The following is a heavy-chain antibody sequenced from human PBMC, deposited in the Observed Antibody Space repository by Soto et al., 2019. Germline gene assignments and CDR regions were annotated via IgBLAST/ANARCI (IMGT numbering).Heavy chain of an antibody. J-gene: IGHJ4*02. D-gene: IGHD3-10*01. Sequence: PGESLKISCKTSGYSFTSYWTAWVRQMPGKGLEWMGIIYPGDSDTRYSPSFQGQVTISADKSIRTAYLQWSSLKASDTAIYYCARGSSLVRGISSYFDSRGQGTLVTVSS. CDR1: GYSFTSYW. CDR2: IYPGDSDT. V-gene: IGHV5-51*01. CDR3: ARGSSLVRGISSYFDS.